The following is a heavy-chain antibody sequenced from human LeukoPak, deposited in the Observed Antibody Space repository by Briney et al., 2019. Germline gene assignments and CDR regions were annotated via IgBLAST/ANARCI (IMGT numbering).Heavy chain of an antibody. D-gene: IGHD3-10*01. V-gene: IGHV4-59*01. Sequence: ASETLSLTCTVSGGSISSYYWSWIRQPPGKGLEWIGYIYYSGSTNYSPSLKSRVTISVDTSKNQFSLKLSSVTAADTAVYYCARARGVIPVAFDIWGRGTMVTVSS. J-gene: IGHJ3*02. CDR2: IYYSGST. CDR1: GGSISSYY. CDR3: ARARGVIPVAFDI.